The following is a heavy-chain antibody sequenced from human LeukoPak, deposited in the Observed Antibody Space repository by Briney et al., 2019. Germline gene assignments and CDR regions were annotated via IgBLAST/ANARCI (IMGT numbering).Heavy chain of an antibody. CDR3: ATQQGGHPAY. V-gene: IGHV3-74*01. CDR1: GLTFCSHW. Sequence: PGGSLRLSCAASGLTFCSHWWHGLGQAPGKGRVWVARITIDGGSTAYAYSVKGRFTISRDTANTMFYLQVNRLSAEATAVYYCATQQGGHPAYCRQGTMATVSS. J-gene: IGHJ4*02. CDR2: ITIDGGST. D-gene: IGHD6-13*01.